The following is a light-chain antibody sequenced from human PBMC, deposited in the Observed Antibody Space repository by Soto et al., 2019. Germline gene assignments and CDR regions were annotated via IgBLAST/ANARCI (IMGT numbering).Light chain of an antibody. J-gene: IGLJ1*01. V-gene: IGLV2-14*01. CDR1: SSDVGGYNY. CDR2: EVS. Sequence: QSPLTQLASGCGSPGRSITISCTGTSSDVGGYNYVSWYQQHPGKAPKLMIYEVSNRPSGVSNRFSGSKSGNTASLTTSGLQAEDEADYSCSSYTSSSTLDVFGTGTKVTAL. CDR3: SSYTSSSTLDV.